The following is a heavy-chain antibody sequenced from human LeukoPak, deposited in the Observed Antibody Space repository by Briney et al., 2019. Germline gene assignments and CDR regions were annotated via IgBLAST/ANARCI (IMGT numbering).Heavy chain of an antibody. Sequence: PGGSLRLSCAASGFTFSSYAMSWVRQAPGKGLEWVSAVSGSGGSTYYADSVKGRFTISRDNSKNTLYLQMNSLRAEDTAVYYCAKDYDILPGYYTLDYWGQGTLVTVSS. V-gene: IGHV3-23*01. J-gene: IGHJ4*02. D-gene: IGHD3-9*01. CDR1: GFTFSSYA. CDR2: VSGSGGST. CDR3: AKDYDILPGYYTLDY.